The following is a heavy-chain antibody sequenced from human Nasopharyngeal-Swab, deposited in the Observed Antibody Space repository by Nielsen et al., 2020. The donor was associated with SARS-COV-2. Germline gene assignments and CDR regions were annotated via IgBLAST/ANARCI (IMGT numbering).Heavy chain of an antibody. V-gene: IGHV3-53*01. D-gene: IGHD3-9*01. J-gene: IGHJ6*02. CDR2: IYSGGST. Sequence: GRQAPGKGLEWGSVIYSGGSTYYAVSLKGRFTIARDNSKNTLYLQMNSLRAEDTAVYYCARDYRLRYFDWSYYYYGMDVGGQGTPVTVSS. CDR3: ARDYRLRYFDWSYYYYGMDV.